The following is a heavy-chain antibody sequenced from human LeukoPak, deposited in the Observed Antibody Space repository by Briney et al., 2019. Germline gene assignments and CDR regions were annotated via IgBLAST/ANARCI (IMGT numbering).Heavy chain of an antibody. D-gene: IGHD2-15*01. J-gene: IGHJ6*02. Sequence: SETLSLTCNVSGDSIRGFYWAWIRQPPGKGLEWIGYFDNSGGSNYNPALESRVIISVDTSKNQFSLKVSSVTAADTAVYYCARVRGYCSSGSCGMDVWGQGTTVTVSS. V-gene: IGHV4-59*08. CDR1: GDSIRGFY. CDR2: FDNSGGS. CDR3: ARVRGYCSSGSCGMDV.